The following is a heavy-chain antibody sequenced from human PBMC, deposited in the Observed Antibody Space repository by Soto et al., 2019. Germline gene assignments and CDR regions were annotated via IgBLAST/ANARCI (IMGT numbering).Heavy chain of an antibody. V-gene: IGHV4-34*01. CDR3: AREAPWGLDY. D-gene: IGHD3-16*01. CDR1: GGSFSGYY. J-gene: IGHJ4*02. CDR2: INHSGST. Sequence: PSETLSLTCAVYGGSFSGYYWSWIRQPPGKGLEWIGEINHSGSTNYNPSLKSRVTISVDTSKNQFSLKLSSVTAADTAVYYCAREAPWGLDYWGQGTLVTVSS.